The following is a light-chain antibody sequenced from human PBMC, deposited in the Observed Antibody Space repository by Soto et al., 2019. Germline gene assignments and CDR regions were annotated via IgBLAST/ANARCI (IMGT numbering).Light chain of an antibody. Sequence: ETVLTQSPGTLSLSPGERATVSCRASQSVGGSSLAWYQQRPGQAPRLLIYDTSKRATGIPDRFSGSGSGTDFTLTISRLEPEDFATYYCQQYRSWPRTFGQGTKVDIK. V-gene: IGKV3-20*01. CDR3: QQYRSWPRT. CDR2: DTS. J-gene: IGKJ1*01. CDR1: QSVGGSS.